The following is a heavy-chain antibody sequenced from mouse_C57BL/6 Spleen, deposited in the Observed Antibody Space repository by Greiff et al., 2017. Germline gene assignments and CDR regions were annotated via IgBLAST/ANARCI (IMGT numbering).Heavy chain of an antibody. J-gene: IGHJ3*01. V-gene: IGHV1-59*01. Sequence: QVQLQQPGAELVRPGTSVKLSCKASGYTFTSYWMHWVKQRPGQGLEWIGVIDPSDSYTNYNQKFKGKATLTVDTSSSTAYMQLSSLTSEDSAVYYCARGEQLSPFADWGQGTLVTVSA. D-gene: IGHD3-2*02. CDR2: IDPSDSYT. CDR1: GYTFTSYW. CDR3: ARGEQLSPFAD.